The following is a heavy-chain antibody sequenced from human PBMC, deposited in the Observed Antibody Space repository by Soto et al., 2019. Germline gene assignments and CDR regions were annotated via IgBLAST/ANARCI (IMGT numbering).Heavy chain of an antibody. J-gene: IGHJ6*02. CDR3: SSYYFIWPRPHLGMDV. Sequence: ASVKVSCKASGYTFTSYYMHWVRQAPGQGLEWMGIINPSGGSTSYAQKFQGRVTMTRDTSTSTVYMELSSLRSEDTAVYYCSSYYFIWPRPHLGMDVWGQGTTVTVSS. V-gene: IGHV1-46*01. CDR2: INPSGGST. CDR1: GYTFTSYY. D-gene: IGHD3-9*01.